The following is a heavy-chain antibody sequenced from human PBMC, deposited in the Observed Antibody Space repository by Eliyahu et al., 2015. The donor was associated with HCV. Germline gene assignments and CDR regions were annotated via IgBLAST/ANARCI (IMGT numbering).Heavy chain of an antibody. D-gene: IGHD3-3*01. CDR2: ISWNSGSI. CDR3: AKDLNARFFGDLDY. Sequence: EVQLVESGGGLVQPGRSLRLSCAASGFTFDDYAMHWVRQGPGKGLGWVSGISWNSGSIGYADSLKGRFTISRDNAKNSLYLQMNSLRAEDTALYYCAKDLNARFFGDLDYWGQGTLVTVSS. V-gene: IGHV3-9*01. J-gene: IGHJ4*02. CDR1: GFTFDDYA.